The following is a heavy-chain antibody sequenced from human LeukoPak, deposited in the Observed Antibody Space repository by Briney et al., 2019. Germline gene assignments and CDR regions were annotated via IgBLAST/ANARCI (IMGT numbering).Heavy chain of an antibody. V-gene: IGHV3-23*01. Sequence: GGSLRLSCVASGFTFSNYAMSWVRQAPGKGPEWVSTFSRSGPDTYYADSVKGRFTIFRDNPKNTLCLQMNSLRAEDTAVYYCAKGSLGSWYYFDYWGQGTLVTVSS. CDR1: GFTFSNYA. CDR2: FSRSGPDT. D-gene: IGHD6-13*01. CDR3: AKGSLGSWYYFDY. J-gene: IGHJ4*02.